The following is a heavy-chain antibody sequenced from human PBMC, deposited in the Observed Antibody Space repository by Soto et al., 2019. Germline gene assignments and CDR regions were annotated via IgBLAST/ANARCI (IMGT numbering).Heavy chain of an antibody. Sequence: QVQLVESGGGVVQPGRSLRLSCAASGFTFSDYAMHWVRQAPGKGLEWVAVISYDGGNKYYADSVKGRFTSSRDNSKNTLSLQINSLRAEDTAVYYCAGSYGDSVYWGQGTLVTVSS. V-gene: IGHV3-30-3*01. D-gene: IGHD4-17*01. CDR2: ISYDGGNK. J-gene: IGHJ4*02. CDR3: AGSYGDSVY. CDR1: GFTFSDYA.